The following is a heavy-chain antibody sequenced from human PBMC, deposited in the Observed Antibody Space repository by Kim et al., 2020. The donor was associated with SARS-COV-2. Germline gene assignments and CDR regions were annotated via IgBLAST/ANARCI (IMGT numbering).Heavy chain of an antibody. CDR2: FYEVGRP. J-gene: IGHJ6*02. D-gene: IGHD2-2*01. CDR1: GGPIARGIST. CDR3: GIGSCRSTSSTSCHSYSAMDV. V-gene: IGHV4-39*01. Sequence: SETLSLTCIVSGGPIARGISTGGGTARPQGRDWKGFGVFYEVGRPSSTPSLNIRVPLSVDTSKNQFSLKLSSVTAADTAVYYCGIGSCRSTSSTSCHSYSAMDVWGQGTTVTVSS.